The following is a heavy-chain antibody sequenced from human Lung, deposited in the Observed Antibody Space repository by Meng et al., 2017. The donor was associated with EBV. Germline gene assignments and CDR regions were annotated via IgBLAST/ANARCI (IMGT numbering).Heavy chain of an antibody. CDR3: AKDYYGSGSYFLS. J-gene: IGHJ4*02. Sequence: QVQLEESGGGVVPPGGSLRPSCAASGFTFSSHGMHWVRQAPGKGLEWVAFIRYDGSNKYYADSVKGRFTISRDNSKNTLYLQMNSLRAEDTAVYYCAKDYYGSGSYFLSWGQGTLVTVSS. V-gene: IGHV3-30*02. D-gene: IGHD3-10*01. CDR2: IRYDGSNK. CDR1: GFTFSSHG.